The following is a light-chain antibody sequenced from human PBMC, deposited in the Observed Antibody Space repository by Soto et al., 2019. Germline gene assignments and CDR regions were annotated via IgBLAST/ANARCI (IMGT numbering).Light chain of an antibody. CDR3: QQLNSIPIP. Sequence: IPLTQSPSSLSESVGDRVNISCRASQGIANFLASYQQKPGKAPKLLIYGASTLQSGVPSRFSGSGSGTDFTLTISSLQPEDYATYYYQQLNSIPIPFGPGTKVDIK. CDR2: GAS. CDR1: QGIANF. V-gene: IGKV1-9*01. J-gene: IGKJ3*01.